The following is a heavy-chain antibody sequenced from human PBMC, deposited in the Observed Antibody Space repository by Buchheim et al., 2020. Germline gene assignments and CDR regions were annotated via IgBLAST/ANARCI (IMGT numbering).Heavy chain of an antibody. V-gene: IGHV4-39*01. CDR1: GGSISSSRDY. Sequence: QLQLQESGPGLVKPSETLSLTCTVSGGSISSSRDYWGWIRQPPGKGLEWIGSIYYSGSTYYNPSLKSRVTISVDTSKTQFSLNLRSVTAADAAVYYCGRHGGSYLHYFDYWGQG. J-gene: IGHJ4*02. CDR3: GRHGGSYLHYFDY. D-gene: IGHD1-26*01. CDR2: IYYSGST.